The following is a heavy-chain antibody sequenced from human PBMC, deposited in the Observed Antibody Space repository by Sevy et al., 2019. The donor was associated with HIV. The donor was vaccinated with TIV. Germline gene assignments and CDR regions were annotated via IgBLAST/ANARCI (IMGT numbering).Heavy chain of an antibody. D-gene: IGHD3-3*02. CDR3: ARVFISYYFDY. V-gene: IGHV3-30*06. CDR1: GFTFGSYG. CDR2: ISYDRSDK. J-gene: IGHJ4*02. Sequence: GGSLRLSCAASGFTFGSYGMHWVRQAPGKGLEWVAYISYDRSDKNYADSVKGRFTITRDNSKNTVFLQLNSLRPEDTAVYYCARVFISYYFDYWGQGTLVTVSS.